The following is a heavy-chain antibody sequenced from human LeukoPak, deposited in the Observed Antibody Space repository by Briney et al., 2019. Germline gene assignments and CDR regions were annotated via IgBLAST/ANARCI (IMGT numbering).Heavy chain of an antibody. J-gene: IGHJ6*03. D-gene: IGHD5-18*01. CDR1: GGTFSSYA. CDR2: IIPIFGTA. CDR3: ARSRGLPHYYYMDV. V-gene: IGHV1-69*06. Sequence: GASVTVSCKASGGTFSSYAISWVRQAPGQGLEWMGGIIPIFGTANYAQKFQGRVTITADKSTSTAYMELSSLRSEDTAVYYCARSRGLPHYYYMDVWGKGTTVTVSS.